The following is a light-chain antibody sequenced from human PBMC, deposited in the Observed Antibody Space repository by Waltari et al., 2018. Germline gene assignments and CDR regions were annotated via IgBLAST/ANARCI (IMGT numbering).Light chain of an antibody. V-gene: IGLV1-47*01. J-gene: IGLJ3*02. CDR3: AAWDDSLSGRV. Sequence: QSVLTQPPSASGTPGQRVTVSCSGSSPTIGRHYVSWFQQLPGTAPKVLIYRDNQRPSGIPDRFSGSKSGTSASLAISGLRSEDEADYYCAAWDDSLSGRVFGGGTKLTVL. CDR1: SPTIGRHY. CDR2: RDN.